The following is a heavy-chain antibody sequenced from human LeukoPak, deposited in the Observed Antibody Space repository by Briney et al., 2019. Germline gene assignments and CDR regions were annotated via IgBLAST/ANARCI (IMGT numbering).Heavy chain of an antibody. D-gene: IGHD2-2*01. CDR2: ISGSGGST. CDR1: GFTFDDYS. V-gene: IGHV3-23*01. CDR3: ASRRPYCSSTSCYAFDY. Sequence: GGSLRLSCAASGFTFDDYSMNWVRQAPGKGLEWVSAISGSGGSTYYADSVKGRFTISRDNSKNTLYLQMNSLRAEDTAVYYCASRRPYCSSTSCYAFDYWGQGTLVTVSS. J-gene: IGHJ4*02.